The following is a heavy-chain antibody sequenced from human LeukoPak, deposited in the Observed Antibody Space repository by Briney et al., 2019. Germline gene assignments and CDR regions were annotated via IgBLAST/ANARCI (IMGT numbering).Heavy chain of an antibody. D-gene: IGHD3-10*01. CDR2: IYYSGST. J-gene: IGHJ4*02. CDR3: ANGIWFGELSPS. V-gene: IGHV4-39*01. CDR1: GGSISSSSYY. Sequence: PSETLSLTCTVSGGSISSSSYYWGWIRQPPGKGLEWIGSIYYSGSTYYNPSLKSRVTISVDTSKNQFSLKLSSVTAADTAVYYCANGIWFGELSPSWGQGTLVTVSS.